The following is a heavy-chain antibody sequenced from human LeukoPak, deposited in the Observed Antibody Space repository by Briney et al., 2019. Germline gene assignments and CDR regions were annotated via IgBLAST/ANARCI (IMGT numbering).Heavy chain of an antibody. J-gene: IGHJ4*02. Sequence: PGGSLTLSCAAYGFTFSSTWMSWVRHGPGGAWEWLANIRQDGSDKYYLDSVRGRFTISRDNAQNSLALQMDSLRVEDTAVYFCARDRDCGYGGCYPHRDYWGQGVLVTVSS. CDR1: GFTFSSTW. V-gene: IGHV3-7*01. CDR2: IRQDGSDK. D-gene: IGHD2-15*01. CDR3: ARDRDCGYGGCYPHRDY.